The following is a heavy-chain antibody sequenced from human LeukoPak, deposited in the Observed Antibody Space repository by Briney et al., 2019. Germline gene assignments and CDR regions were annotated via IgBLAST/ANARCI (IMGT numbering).Heavy chain of an antibody. CDR3: ARDLVTVTKGFDI. V-gene: IGHV4-59*11. J-gene: IGHJ3*02. CDR1: GDSFSSQY. CDR2: ISHIGRT. D-gene: IGHD4-17*01. Sequence: SETLSLTCAVSGDSFSSQYWTWIRQSPGTGLEGIGYISHIGRTNYNPSLKSRVTISIDTSKNQFSLKLRSVTAADTAVYYCARDLVTVTKGFDIWGQGTMVSVSS.